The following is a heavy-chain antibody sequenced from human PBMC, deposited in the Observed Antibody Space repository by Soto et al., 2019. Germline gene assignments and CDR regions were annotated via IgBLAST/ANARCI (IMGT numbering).Heavy chain of an antibody. V-gene: IGHV3-21*01. CDR3: ASHAGGFGELLYYYYYYGMDV. CDR1: GFTFSSYS. D-gene: IGHD3-10*01. J-gene: IGHJ6*02. CDR2: ISSSSSYI. Sequence: LRLSCAASGFTFSSYSMNWVRQAPGKGLEWVSSISSSSSYIYYADSVKGRFTISRDNAKNSLYLQMNSLRAEDTAVYYCASHAGGFGELLYYYYYYGMDVWGQGTTVTVSS.